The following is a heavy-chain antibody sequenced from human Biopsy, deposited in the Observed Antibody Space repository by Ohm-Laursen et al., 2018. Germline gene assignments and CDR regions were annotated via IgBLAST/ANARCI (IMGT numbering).Heavy chain of an antibody. Sequence: TLSLTCPVSGGSISVDGYYWAWIRQLPGKGLDWIGYIYHSGTTYYNPSLKSRLTMSVDTSKNEFSLRLRSVAAADTAVYFCATFRASWDTTQGGDYWGKGTLVTVSS. CDR1: GGSISVDGYY. CDR3: ATFRASWDTTQGGDY. J-gene: IGHJ4*02. CDR2: IYHSGTT. V-gene: IGHV4-31*03. D-gene: IGHD1-26*01.